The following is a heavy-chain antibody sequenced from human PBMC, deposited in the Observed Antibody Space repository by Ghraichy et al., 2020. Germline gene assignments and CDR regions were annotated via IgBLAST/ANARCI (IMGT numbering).Heavy chain of an antibody. V-gene: IGHV3-23*01. CDR1: GFTFSSYA. J-gene: IGHJ4*02. CDR2: ISGSGGST. D-gene: IGHD3-9*01. Sequence: GGSLRLSCAASGFTFSSYAMSWVRQAPGKGLEWVSAISGSGGSTYYADSVKGRFTISRDNSKNTLYLQMNSLRAEDTAVYYCAKDPIISNGPHYDILTGDGYWGQGTLVTVSS. CDR3: AKDPIISNGPHYDILTGDGY.